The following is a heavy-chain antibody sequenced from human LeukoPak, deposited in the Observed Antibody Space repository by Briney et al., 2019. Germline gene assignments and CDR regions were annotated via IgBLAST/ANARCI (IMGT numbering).Heavy chain of an antibody. D-gene: IGHD3-22*01. CDR1: GFTFSSYA. CDR2: ISYDGSNK. V-gene: IGHV3-30*04. Sequence: GGSLRLSCAASGFTFSSYAMHWVRQAPGKGLEWVAVISYDGSNKYYADSVKGRFTISRDNSKNTLYLQMNSLRAEDTAVYYCARVGYYYDSSGDKSFDYWGQGTLVTVSS. J-gene: IGHJ4*02. CDR3: ARVGYYYDSSGDKSFDY.